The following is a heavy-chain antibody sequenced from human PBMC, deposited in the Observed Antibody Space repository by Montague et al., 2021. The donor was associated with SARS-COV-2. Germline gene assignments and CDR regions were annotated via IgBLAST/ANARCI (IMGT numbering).Heavy chain of an antibody. CDR3: VRDEGNWYYFDY. J-gene: IGHJ4*02. Sequence: SETLSLTCSISGVSITSYYWSWVRQPAGKGLEWIGHIYASGSTNYSPSLKSRVRLSIDNPKNQFSLKLESLTAADTAVYYCVRDEGNWYYFDYWGQGALVTVSS. D-gene: IGHD5-24*01. CDR1: GVSITSYY. CDR2: IYASGST. V-gene: IGHV4-4*07.